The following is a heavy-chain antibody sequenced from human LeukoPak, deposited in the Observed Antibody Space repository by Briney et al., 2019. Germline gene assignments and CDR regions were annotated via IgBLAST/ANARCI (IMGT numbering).Heavy chain of an antibody. J-gene: IGHJ4*02. CDR1: GGSISSSSSY. V-gene: IGHV4-39*01. CDR2: VRYSGKT. Sequence: SETLSLTCTVSGGSISSSSSYWGWIRHPPGKGLEWIGGVRYSGKTYYNPSLKRRVTMSLDTSKNQFSLRLPSVTAADTAVYSCESHYYDSSGLAYYFDYWGQGTLVTVSS. CDR3: ESHYYDSSGLAYYFDY. D-gene: IGHD3-22*01.